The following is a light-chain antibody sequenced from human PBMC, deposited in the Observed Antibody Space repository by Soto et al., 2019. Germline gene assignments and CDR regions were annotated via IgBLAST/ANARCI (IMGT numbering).Light chain of an antibody. CDR2: EVT. V-gene: IGLV2-14*01. J-gene: IGLJ1*01. CDR3: TSYTSSSTQV. Sequence: QSALTQPASVSGSPGQSITISCTGTSSDVGGYDYVSWYQQHPGTAPRLIIFEVTNRPSGVSNRFSGSKSGNTASLTISGLQAADEADYYCTSYTSSSTQVFGTGTKVTVL. CDR1: SSDVGGYDY.